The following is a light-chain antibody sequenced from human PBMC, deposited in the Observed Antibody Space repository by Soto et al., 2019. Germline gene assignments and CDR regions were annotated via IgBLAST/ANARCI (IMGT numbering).Light chain of an antibody. CDR2: GAS. CDR3: QQYGSSPQT. CDR1: QSVSSSY. Sequence: IVLTQSPGTLSLSPWERATLSCRASQSVSSSYLAWYQQKPGQAPRLLIYGASSRATGIPDGFSGSGSGTDFTLTISRLEPEDFAVYYCQQYGSSPQTFGQGTKVDIK. J-gene: IGKJ1*01. V-gene: IGKV3-20*01.